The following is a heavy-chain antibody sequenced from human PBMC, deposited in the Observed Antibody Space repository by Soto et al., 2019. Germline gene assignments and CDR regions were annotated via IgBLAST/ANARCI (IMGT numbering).Heavy chain of an antibody. D-gene: IGHD6-13*01. CDR2: IYYSGST. V-gene: IGHV4-31*03. CDR3: ARGRIAAAYNWFDP. J-gene: IGHJ5*02. CDR1: GGSISSGGYY. Sequence: PSETLSLTCTVSGGSISSGGYYWSWIRQHPGKGLEWIGYIYYSGSTYYNPSLKSRVTISVDTSKNQFSLKLSSVTAADTAVYYCARGRIAAAYNWFDPWGQETLVTVSS.